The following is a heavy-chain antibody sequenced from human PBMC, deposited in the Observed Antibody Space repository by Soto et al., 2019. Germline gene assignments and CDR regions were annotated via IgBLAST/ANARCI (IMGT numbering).Heavy chain of an antibody. J-gene: IGHJ3*02. CDR1: GFTFSSYA. V-gene: IGHV3-23*01. CDR3: AKKGLRSLTTYGSGGDCHYAFDI. D-gene: IGHD2-21*02. CDR2: ISGGGDGT. Sequence: EVQLLESGGGLVQPGGSLRLSCAASGFTFSSYAMSWVRQAPGKGLEWVSNISGGGDGTYYADSVKGRFTISRDNSRNTVYLQMNSLRAEDTAVYYCAKKGLRSLTTYGSGGDCHYAFDIWGQGTMVTVSS.